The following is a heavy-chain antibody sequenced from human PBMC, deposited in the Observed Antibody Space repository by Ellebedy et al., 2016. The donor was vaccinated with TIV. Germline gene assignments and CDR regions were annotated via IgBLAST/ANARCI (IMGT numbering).Heavy chain of an antibody. CDR2: IYSGGDM. CDR3: ARDRGPFQFDY. D-gene: IGHD3-10*01. V-gene: IGHV3-66*01. Sequence: GESLKISCAATGFDVSRNYMSWVRQAPGKGLEWVSMIYSGGDMFYADSVRGRFTISRGNSKNMVYLQMNSLRAEDTAVYYCARDRGPFQFDYWGQGTLVTVSS. J-gene: IGHJ4*02. CDR1: GFDVSRNY.